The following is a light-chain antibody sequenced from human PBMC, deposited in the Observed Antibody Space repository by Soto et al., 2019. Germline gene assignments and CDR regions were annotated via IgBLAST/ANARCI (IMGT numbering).Light chain of an antibody. CDR2: DAS. CDR1: QDISNY. J-gene: IGKJ4*01. CDR3: QQYDNLPLT. V-gene: IGKV1-33*01. Sequence: DIQMTQSPSSLSASVGDRVTITCPASQDISNYLNWYQQKPGKAPKLLLFDASNMETGVPSRFSGSGSGTDFTFTISSLQPEDIATYYCQQYDNLPLTFGGGTKVEIK.